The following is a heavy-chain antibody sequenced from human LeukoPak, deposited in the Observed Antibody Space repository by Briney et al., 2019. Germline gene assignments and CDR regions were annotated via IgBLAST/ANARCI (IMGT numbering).Heavy chain of an antibody. D-gene: IGHD4-23*01. V-gene: IGHV3-23*01. Sequence: GGSLRLSCAASGFSFSSYAMSWVRQAPGKGLEWVSAISGSGGSTYYADSVKGRFTISRDNSKNTLYLQMKSLRAEDTAVYYCAKDSTVITPEYWGQGTLVTVSS. CDR1: GFSFSSYA. J-gene: IGHJ4*02. CDR2: ISGSGGST. CDR3: AKDSTVITPEY.